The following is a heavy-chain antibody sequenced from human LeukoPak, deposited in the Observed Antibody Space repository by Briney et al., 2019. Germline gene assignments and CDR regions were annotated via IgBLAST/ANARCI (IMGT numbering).Heavy chain of an antibody. V-gene: IGHV4-59*11. D-gene: IGHD2/OR15-2a*01. CDR1: GASISSHY. Sequence: SETLSLTCTVSGASISSHYWSWIRQSPTKGLECIGYVRHSESANYIPSLKGRAAISVDTVRNQVSLKLTSMTAADTAVYYCARGSTRADDYWGQGILVTVSS. CDR3: ARGSTRADDY. J-gene: IGHJ4*02. CDR2: VRHSESA.